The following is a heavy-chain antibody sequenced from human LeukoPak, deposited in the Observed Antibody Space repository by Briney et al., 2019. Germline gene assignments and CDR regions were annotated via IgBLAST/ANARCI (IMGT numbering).Heavy chain of an antibody. CDR2: ISSSSSYI. J-gene: IGHJ6*04. CDR3: AELGITMIGGV. V-gene: IGHV3-21*01. D-gene: IGHD3-10*02. CDR1: GFTFSSYS. Sequence: GGSLRLSCAASGFTFSSYSMNWVRQALGKGLEWVSSISSSSSYIYYADSVKGRFTISRDNAKNSLYLQMNSLRAEDTAVYYCAELGITMIGGVWGKGTTVTISS.